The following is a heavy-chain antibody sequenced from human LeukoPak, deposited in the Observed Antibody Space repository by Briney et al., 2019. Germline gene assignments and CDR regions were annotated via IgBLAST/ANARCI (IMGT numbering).Heavy chain of an antibody. D-gene: IGHD2-15*01. CDR3: VREAGYCAPVCVKTNWFDP. J-gene: IGHJ5*02. V-gene: IGHV3-23*01. CDR1: GFLLSCHA. Sequence: GGSLRLSCAASGFLLSCHAMSWVRQPPGRGLEWVAAISNGKTYYADSVRGRFAISRDDSTNTVYLHMNSLRDEDTALYHCVREAGYCAPVCVKTNWFDPWGQGTLVTVSS. CDR2: ISNGKT.